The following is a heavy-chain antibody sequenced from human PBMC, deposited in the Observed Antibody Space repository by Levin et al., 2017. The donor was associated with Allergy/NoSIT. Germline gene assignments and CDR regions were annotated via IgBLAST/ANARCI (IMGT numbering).Heavy chain of an antibody. CDR2: ISSSSSYI. CDR3: ARTTYYYDSSGYPDYGMDV. D-gene: IGHD3-22*01. J-gene: IGHJ6*02. V-gene: IGHV3-21*01. Sequence: GGSLRLSCAASGFTFSSYSMNWVRQAPGKGLEWVSSISSSSSYIYYADSVKGRFTISRDNAKNSLYLQMNSLRAEDTAVYYCARTTYYYDSSGYPDYGMDVWGQGPTVTVSS. CDR1: GFTFSSYS.